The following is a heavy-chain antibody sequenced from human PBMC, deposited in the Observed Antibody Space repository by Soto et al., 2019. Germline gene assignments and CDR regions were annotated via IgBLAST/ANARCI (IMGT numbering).Heavy chain of an antibody. CDR1: GYTFTYRY. Sequence: GASVKVSCKASGYTFTYRYLHWVRQAPGQALEWMGWITPFNGNTNYAQKFQDRVTITRDRSMSTAYMELSSLRSEDTAMYYCASSPAVTTWSHYHYYMDVWGKGTTVTVSS. CDR3: ASSPAVTTWSHYHYYMDV. CDR2: ITPFNGNT. V-gene: IGHV1-45*02. J-gene: IGHJ6*03. D-gene: IGHD4-4*01.